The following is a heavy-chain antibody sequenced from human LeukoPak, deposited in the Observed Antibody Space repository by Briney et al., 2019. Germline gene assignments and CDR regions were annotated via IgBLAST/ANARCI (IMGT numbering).Heavy chain of an antibody. CDR1: GFTFSSYS. J-gene: IGHJ4*02. D-gene: IGHD6-19*01. CDR3: ARPAVAGLRAGGYDY. CDR2: ISSDGSII. V-gene: IGHV3-74*01. Sequence: GGSLRLSCAASGFTFSSYSMNWVRQAPGKGLVWVSRISSDGSIINYADSVKGRFTISRDNAKNTLYLQMNSLRVEDTAVYYCARPAVAGLRAGGYDYWGQGTLVTVSS.